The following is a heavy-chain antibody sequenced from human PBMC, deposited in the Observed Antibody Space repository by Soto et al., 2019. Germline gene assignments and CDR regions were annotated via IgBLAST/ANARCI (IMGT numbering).Heavy chain of an antibody. Sequence: EVQLVESGGGLVQRGGSLRLSCASSGFSLSSYWMHWVRQAPGKGLVWVSRINRDGSTTAYADSVKGRFIISRDNAKNTVYLQMNSLRAEDTAVYYCARDYDFWSSYPSVYFDYWGQGNLVTVSS. CDR1: GFSLSSYW. J-gene: IGHJ4*02. CDR2: INRDGSTT. D-gene: IGHD3-3*01. CDR3: ARDYDFWSSYPSVYFDY. V-gene: IGHV3-74*01.